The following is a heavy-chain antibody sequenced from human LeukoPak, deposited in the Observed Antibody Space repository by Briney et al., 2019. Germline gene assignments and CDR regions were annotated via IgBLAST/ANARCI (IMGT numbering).Heavy chain of an antibody. CDR2: ISSTSSYI. CDR3: AKDPSDWITMIVVVREHYFDY. CDR1: GFTFSHYT. J-gene: IGHJ4*02. V-gene: IGHV3-21*01. Sequence: GGSLRLSCTASGFTFSHYTINWVRQAPGKGLECVSSISSTSSYISYADSVKGRFTISRDNSKNTLYLQMNSLRAEDTAVYYCAKDPSDWITMIVVVREHYFDYWGQGTLVTVSS. D-gene: IGHD3-22*01.